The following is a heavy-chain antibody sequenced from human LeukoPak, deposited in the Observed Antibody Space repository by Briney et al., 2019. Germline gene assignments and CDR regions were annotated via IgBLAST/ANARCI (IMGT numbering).Heavy chain of an antibody. CDR3: APTSEAYTSNWSV. Sequence: ASVKVSCKTSGYRFTDDYIHWVRQAPGQGLEWMGWINPGTDFTNYAPKFRGRVIMTRDTSISTAYIEVRRLTFDDTAIYYCAPTSEAYTSNWSVWGQGTLVTVSP. J-gene: IGHJ4*02. CDR2: INPGTDFT. V-gene: IGHV1-2*02. CDR1: GYRFTDDY. D-gene: IGHD3-16*01.